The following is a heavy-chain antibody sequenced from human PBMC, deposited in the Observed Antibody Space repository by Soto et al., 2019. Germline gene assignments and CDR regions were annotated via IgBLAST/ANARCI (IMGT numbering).Heavy chain of an antibody. CDR1: CDSISNYY. D-gene: IGHD3-3*01. V-gene: IGHV4-4*07. J-gene: IGHJ5*02. CDR3: ATGHYYDNWFDP. CDR2: IYTSGKT. Sequence: LSLTCTVSCDSISNYYWNWIRQRAGKGLEWIGRIYTSGKTDYNPSLKSRVSMSVDTSKKQFSLRLSSVTAADTAVYYCATGHYYDNWFDPWGPGILVTVSS.